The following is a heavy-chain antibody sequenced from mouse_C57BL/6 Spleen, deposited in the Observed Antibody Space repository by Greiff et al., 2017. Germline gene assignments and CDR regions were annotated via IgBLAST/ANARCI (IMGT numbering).Heavy chain of an antibody. CDR3: ARGTEAWFAY. CDR2: IDPSDSYT. CDR1: GYTFTSYW. V-gene: IGHV1-69*01. J-gene: IGHJ3*01. D-gene: IGHD2-14*01. Sequence: QVQLKQPGAELVMPGASVKLSCKASGYTFTSYWMHWVKQRPGQGLEWIGEIDPSDSYTNYNQKFKGKSTLTVDKSSSTAYMQLSSLTSEDSAVYYCARGTEAWFAYWGQGTLVTVSA.